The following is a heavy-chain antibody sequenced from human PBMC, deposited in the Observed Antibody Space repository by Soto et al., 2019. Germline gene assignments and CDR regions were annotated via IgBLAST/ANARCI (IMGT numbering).Heavy chain of an antibody. J-gene: IGHJ4*02. CDR3: ARDLYSYGYY. D-gene: IGHD5-18*01. V-gene: IGHV3-66*01. CDR2: IYSGGST. Sequence: XXSLRLSCAASGFTFSSYAMRWVRQAPGKGLEWVSVIYSGGSTYYADSVKGRFTISRDNSKNTLYLQMNSLRAEDTAVYYCARDLYSYGYYWGQGTLVTVSS. CDR1: GFTFSSYA.